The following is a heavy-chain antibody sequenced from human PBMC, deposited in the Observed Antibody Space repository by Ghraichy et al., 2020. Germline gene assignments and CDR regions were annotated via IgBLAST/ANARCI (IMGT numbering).Heavy chain of an antibody. Sequence: LSLTCAASGFTVSSNYMSWVRQAPGKGLEWVSVIYSGGSTYYADSVKGRFTISRDNSKNTLYLQMNSLRAEDTAVYYCARDSGRLGGGDSWGQGTLVTVSS. V-gene: IGHV3-53*01. J-gene: IGHJ4*02. CDR1: GFTVSSNY. D-gene: IGHD3-16*01. CDR2: IYSGGST. CDR3: ARDSGRLGGGDS.